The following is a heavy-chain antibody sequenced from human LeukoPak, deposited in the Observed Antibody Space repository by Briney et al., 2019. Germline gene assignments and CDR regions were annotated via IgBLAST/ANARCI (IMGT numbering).Heavy chain of an antibody. J-gene: IGHJ4*02. CDR1: GGSVSSSSYY. V-gene: IGHV4-39*07. D-gene: IGHD6-13*01. Sequence: PSETLSLTCTVSGGSVSSSSYYWSWIRQPPGKGLEWIGEINHSGSTNYNPSLKSRVTISVDTSKNQFSLKLSSVTAADTAVYYCATISAAAFDYWGQGTLVTVSS. CDR2: INHSGST. CDR3: ATISAAAFDY.